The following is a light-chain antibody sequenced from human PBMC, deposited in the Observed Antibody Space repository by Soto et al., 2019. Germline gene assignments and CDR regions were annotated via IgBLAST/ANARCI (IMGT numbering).Light chain of an antibody. V-gene: IGKV1-39*01. CDR3: QQSYKTPQT. J-gene: IGKJ1*01. CDR2: DAS. CDR1: QNINNY. Sequence: DIQMTQSPSSLSASVGDRVTITCQASQNINNYLNWYQQKPGRAPKLLIYDASTLPSGVPSRFSGSRPGTNFTLTINSLQPEDFATYYCQQSYKTPQTFGQGTKVDIK.